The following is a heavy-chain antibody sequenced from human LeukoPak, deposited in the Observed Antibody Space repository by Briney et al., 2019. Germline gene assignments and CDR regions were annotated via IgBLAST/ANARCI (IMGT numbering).Heavy chain of an antibody. CDR3: ARGTDYWFDP. J-gene: IGHJ5*02. CDR2: INTDGSST. V-gene: IGHV3-74*01. CDR1: GFTFSSYW. Sequence: GGSLRLSCVASGFTFSSYWMHWVRQTPGKGLVWVSRINTDGSSTSYADSVKGRFTISRDNAKNTLYLQMNSLRGDDTAVYYCARGTDYWFDPWGQGTLVTVSS.